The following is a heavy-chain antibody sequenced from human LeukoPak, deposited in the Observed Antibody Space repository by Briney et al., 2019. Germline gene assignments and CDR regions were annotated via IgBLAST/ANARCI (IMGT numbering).Heavy chain of an antibody. V-gene: IGHV1-46*01. D-gene: IGHD1-26*01. CDR2: INPSGGST. J-gene: IGHJ4*02. Sequence: ASVKVSCKASGYTFTSYYLHWVRQAPGQGLEWMGIINPSGGSTSYAQKFQDRVTMTRDTSTSTVYLELSSLRSEDTAMYYCARRGSYYNVADCWGQGTLVTVSP. CDR1: GYTFTSYY. CDR3: ARRGSYYNVADC.